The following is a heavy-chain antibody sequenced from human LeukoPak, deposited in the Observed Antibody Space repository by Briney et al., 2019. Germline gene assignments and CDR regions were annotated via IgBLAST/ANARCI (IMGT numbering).Heavy chain of an antibody. CDR3: ARDRSPIWRFGELAF. CDR2: IKQDGSEN. V-gene: IGHV3-7*01. Sequence: GGSLRLSCVASGFTFSSYWMSWVRQAPGKGLEWVANIKQDGSENFYVDSVKGRFTISRDNAKNSLYLQMNSLRAEDTAVYYCARDRSPIWRFGELAFWGKGTTVTVSS. J-gene: IGHJ6*04. D-gene: IGHD3-10*01. CDR1: GFTFSSYW.